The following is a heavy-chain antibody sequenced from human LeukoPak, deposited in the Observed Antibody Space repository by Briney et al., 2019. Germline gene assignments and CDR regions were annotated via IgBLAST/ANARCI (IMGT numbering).Heavy chain of an antibody. CDR1: GFTFSSYA. V-gene: IGHV3-73*01. CDR2: IRSKANNYAT. Sequence: GGSLRLSCAASGFTFSSYAMSWFRQASGKGLKWFGHIRSKANNYATAYGASVTGGFTISRDDSKNTAYLQMDSLKTEDTAVYYCSRQVLSVHDYWGQGILVTVSS. D-gene: IGHD4/OR15-4a*01. CDR3: SRQVLSVHDY. J-gene: IGHJ4*02.